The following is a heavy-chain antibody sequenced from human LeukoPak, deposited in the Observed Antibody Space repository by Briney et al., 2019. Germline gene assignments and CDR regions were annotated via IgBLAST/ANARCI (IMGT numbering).Heavy chain of an antibody. V-gene: IGHV4-34*01. J-gene: IGHJ4*02. D-gene: IGHD3-22*01. CDR3: ARLYDSSGYYLYYFDY. CDR1: GGSFSGYY. Sequence: SETLSLTCAVYGGSFSGYYWSWIRQPPGKGLEWIGEINHSGSTNYNPSLKSRVTISVDTSKNQFSLKLSSVTAADTAVCYCARLYDSSGYYLYYFDYWGQGTLVTVSS. CDR2: INHSGST.